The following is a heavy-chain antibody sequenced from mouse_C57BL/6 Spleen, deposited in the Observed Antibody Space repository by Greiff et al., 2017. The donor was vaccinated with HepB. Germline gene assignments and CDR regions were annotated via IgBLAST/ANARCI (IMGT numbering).Heavy chain of an antibody. CDR2: IYPGSGST. D-gene: IGHD1-1*01. Sequence: VQLQQPGAELVKPGASVKMSCKASGYTFTSYWITWVKQRPGQGLEWIGDIYPGSGSTNYNEKFKSKATLTVDTSSSTAYMQLSSLTSEDSAVYDGARYDGTIRTWFAYWGQGTLVTVSA. J-gene: IGHJ3*01. V-gene: IGHV1-55*01. CDR3: ARYDGTIRTWFAY. CDR1: GYTFTSYW.